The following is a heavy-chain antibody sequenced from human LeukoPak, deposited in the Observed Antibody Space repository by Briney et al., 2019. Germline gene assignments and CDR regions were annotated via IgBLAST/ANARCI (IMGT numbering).Heavy chain of an antibody. D-gene: IGHD3-22*01. Sequence: GGSLRLSCAASGFTFSSYGMSWVRQAPGKGLEGVSAISGSGGSTYYADSVKGRFTISRDNSKNTLYLQMNSLRAEDTAVYYCAKGLPMIVVVITYWGQGTLVTVSS. J-gene: IGHJ4*02. CDR3: AKGLPMIVVVITY. CDR2: ISGSGGST. V-gene: IGHV3-23*01. CDR1: GFTFSSYG.